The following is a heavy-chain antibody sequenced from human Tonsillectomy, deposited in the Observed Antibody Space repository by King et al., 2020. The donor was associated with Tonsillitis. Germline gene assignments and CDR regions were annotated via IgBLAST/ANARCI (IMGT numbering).Heavy chain of an antibody. Sequence: QLVQSGGGVVQSGRSLRLSCSASAFTFTSYGIHWVRQAPGTGLEWVAFISYDGSNTYYADSVKGRFSISRDNSKNTLFLQMNSLRPEDTAVYYCATACDGGDCYSNYWGQGTLVTVSS. CDR3: ATACDGGDCYSNY. V-gene: IGHV3-30*03. CDR2: ISYDGSNT. CDR1: AFTFTSYG. D-gene: IGHD2-21*02. J-gene: IGHJ4*02.